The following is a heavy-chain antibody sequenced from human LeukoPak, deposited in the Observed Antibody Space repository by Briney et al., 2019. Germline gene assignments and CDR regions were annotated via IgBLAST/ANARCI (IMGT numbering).Heavy chain of an antibody. V-gene: IGHV3-21*01. Sequence: GGSRRLSCAASGFTFSSYSMNWVRQAPGKGLEWVSSISSSSYIYYADSVKGRFTISRDNAKKSLYLQMNSLRAEDTAVYYCASLDSSGYYSIDYWGQGTLVTVSS. CDR2: ISSSSYI. J-gene: IGHJ4*02. CDR3: ASLDSSGYYSIDY. CDR1: GFTFSSYS. D-gene: IGHD3-22*01.